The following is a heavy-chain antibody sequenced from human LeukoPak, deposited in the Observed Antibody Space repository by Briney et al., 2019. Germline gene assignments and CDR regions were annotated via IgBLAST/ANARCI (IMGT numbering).Heavy chain of an antibody. CDR2: IRYDGSNK. D-gene: IGHD3-22*01. J-gene: IGHJ3*02. CDR1: GFTFSSYG. CDR3: ARGRPYDSSGYNDAFDI. V-gene: IGHV3-30*02. Sequence: PGGSLRLSCAASGFTFSSYGMHWVRQAPGKGLEWVAFIRYDGSNKYYADSVKGRFTISRDNAKNSLYLQMNSLRAEDTAVYYCARGRPYDSSGYNDAFDIWGQGTMVTVSS.